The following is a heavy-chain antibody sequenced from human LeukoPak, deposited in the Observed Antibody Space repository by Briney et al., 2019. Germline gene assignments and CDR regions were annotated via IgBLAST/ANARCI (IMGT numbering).Heavy chain of an antibody. V-gene: IGHV3-23*01. D-gene: IGHD4-23*01. CDR3: AKAHDYGGYYGMDV. J-gene: IGHJ6*02. CDR1: GFTFSSYA. CDR2: LSGSGGST. Sequence: PGGFLRLSCAASGFTFSSYAMSWVRPAPGKGLEWVSALSGSGGSTYYADSVKGRFTISRDNSKNTLYLQVNSLRAEDTAVYYCAKAHDYGGYYGMDVWGQGTTVTVSS.